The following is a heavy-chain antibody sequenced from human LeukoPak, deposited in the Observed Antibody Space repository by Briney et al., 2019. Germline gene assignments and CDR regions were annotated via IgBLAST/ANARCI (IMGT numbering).Heavy chain of an antibody. D-gene: IGHD4-17*01. Sequence: SETLSLTCTVSGASISGYYWSWIRQPPGKGLEWIGYIYYSGSTNYNPSLKSRVTISVDTSKNQFSLRLNSVTAADTAVYYCAREGAYRTYGDYSPFDFWGQGTLVTVSS. CDR2: IYYSGST. CDR3: AREGAYRTYGDYSPFDF. J-gene: IGHJ5*01. CDR1: GASISGYY. V-gene: IGHV4-59*12.